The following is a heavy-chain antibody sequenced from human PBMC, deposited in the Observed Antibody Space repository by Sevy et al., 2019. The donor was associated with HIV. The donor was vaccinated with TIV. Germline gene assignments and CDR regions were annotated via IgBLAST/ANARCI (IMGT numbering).Heavy chain of an antibody. D-gene: IGHD4-4*01. V-gene: IGHV2-5*02. CDR2: IFWDDEK. CDR1: GFSLNTSGVG. J-gene: IGHJ4*02. CDR3: ARFLKGDYTNYFDS. Sequence: SGPTLVKPAQTLTLTCSFSGFSLNTSGVGVGWIRLPPGKALEWLALIFWDDEKRYSLPLKNRLTITKDTSKNQVVLTMTNMDPVDTATYYCARFLKGDYTNYFDSWDQGSLVTVSS.